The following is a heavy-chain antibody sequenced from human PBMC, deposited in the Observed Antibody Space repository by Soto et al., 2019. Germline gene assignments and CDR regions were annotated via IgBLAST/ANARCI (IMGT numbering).Heavy chain of an antibody. J-gene: IGHJ4*02. CDR2: TFHTGAT. CDR3: ARAGHVGAARSCWHTF. D-gene: IGHD1-26*01. Sequence: QVQLQESGPGLVKPSQTLSLTCTVSGGSISSGFFFWSWLRQTPGKGLEWIGYTFHTGATHFNASLESRLSMSVDTSKSQFSMRLASVTAAATAVYYCARAGHVGAARSCWHTFWGQGVPVTVSS. V-gene: IGHV4-30-4*01. CDR1: GGSISSGFFF.